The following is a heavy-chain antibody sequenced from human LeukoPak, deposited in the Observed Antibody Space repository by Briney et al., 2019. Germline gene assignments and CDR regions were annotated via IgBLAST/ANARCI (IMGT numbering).Heavy chain of an antibody. J-gene: IGHJ4*02. Sequence: SETLSLTCAVYRXSFSAYYLTWIRQPPGKGQEWIGEVNHRGRTNYNPSLRSRVTISVDTSKNQFSLRLTSVTAADTAVYYCAFRSSIFASQNFWGQGTLVTVSS. CDR1: RXSFSAYY. D-gene: IGHD3-3*01. V-gene: IGHV4-34*01. CDR2: VNHRGRT. CDR3: AFRSSIFASQNF.